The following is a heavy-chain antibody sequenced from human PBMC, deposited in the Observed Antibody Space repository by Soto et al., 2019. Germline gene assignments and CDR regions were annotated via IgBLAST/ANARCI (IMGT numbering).Heavy chain of an antibody. CDR1: GYTFNKYS. D-gene: IGHD4-17*01. V-gene: IGHV1-18*04. J-gene: IGHJ4*02. CDR2: ISASNGNT. Sequence: QGQLVQSGAEVKKPGASVNVSCMASGYTFNKYSISWVRQAPGQGRAWMGWISASNGNTDFAQKFEGRVTMAIDTATSTAYMGLRSLRSDDTAVFYCTGGHGDFAGDFDYWGQGTLVTVSS. CDR3: TGGHGDFAGDFDY.